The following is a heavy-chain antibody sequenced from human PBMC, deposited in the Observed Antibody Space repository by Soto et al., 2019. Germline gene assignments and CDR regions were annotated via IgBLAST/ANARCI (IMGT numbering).Heavy chain of an antibody. CDR2: ISSSSSTI. CDR1: GFTFSSYS. CDR3: ARDRHYYDSSGYSGPFDY. J-gene: IGHJ4*02. Sequence: GGSLRLSCAASGFTFSSYSMNWVRQAPGKGLEWVSYISSSSSTIYYADSVKGRFTISRDNSKNTLYLQMNSLRAEDTAVYYCARDRHYYDSSGYSGPFDYWGQGTLVTVSS. D-gene: IGHD3-22*01. V-gene: IGHV3-48*01.